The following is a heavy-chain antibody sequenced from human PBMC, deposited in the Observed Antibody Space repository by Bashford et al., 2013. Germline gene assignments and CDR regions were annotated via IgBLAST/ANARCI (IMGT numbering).Heavy chain of an antibody. CDR2: ISGSGGST. D-gene: IGHD2-15*01. V-gene: IGHV3-23*01. Sequence: GGSLRLSCAASGFTFSSYAMSWVRQAPGKGLEWVSAISGSGGSTYYADSVKGRFTISRDNSKNTLYLQMNSLRAEDTAVYYCAKAGPVVGAHERDYYYGMDVWGQGTTVTVSS. J-gene: IGHJ6*02. CDR3: AKAGPVVGAHERDYYYGMDV. CDR1: GFTFSSYA.